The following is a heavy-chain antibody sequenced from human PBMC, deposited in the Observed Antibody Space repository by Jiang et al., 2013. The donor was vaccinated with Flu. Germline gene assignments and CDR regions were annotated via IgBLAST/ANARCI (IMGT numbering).Heavy chain of an antibody. CDR3: VRDAVVPAANPSRGPYGMDV. Sequence: GLVKPSQTLSLTCTVSGGSINIPDYRWTWIRQSPGKGLEWIGYIHFSGSTYYNPTLKSRVSISVDRSNNQFSLQLNSVTAEDSAVYFCVRDAVVPAANPSRGPYGMDVWGQGTTVTVSS. V-gene: IGHV4-30-4*01. CDR1: GGSINIPDYR. D-gene: IGHD2-2*01. J-gene: IGHJ6*01. CDR2: IHFSGST.